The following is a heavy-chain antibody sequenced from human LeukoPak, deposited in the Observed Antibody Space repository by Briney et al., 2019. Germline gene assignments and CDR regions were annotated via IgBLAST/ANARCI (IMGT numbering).Heavy chain of an antibody. D-gene: IGHD6-13*01. J-gene: IGHJ4*02. V-gene: IGHV4-34*01. CDR1: GGSLSGYY. CDR3: ARDSKDLTQFDY. Sequence: SETLSLTCAVYGGSLSGYYWSWIRQAPGKGLEWIGEINHSGSTNYNPSLKSRVTISVDTSKNQFSLKLSSVTAADTAVYYCARDSKDLTQFDYWGQGTLVTVSS. CDR2: INHSGST.